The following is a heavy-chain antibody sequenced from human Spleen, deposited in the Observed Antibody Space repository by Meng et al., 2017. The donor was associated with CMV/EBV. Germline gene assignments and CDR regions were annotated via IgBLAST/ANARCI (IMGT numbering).Heavy chain of an antibody. CDR2: INPYSGGT. V-gene: IGHV1-2*02. D-gene: IGHD2-2*01. CDR1: GYTFTGYY. J-gene: IGHJ6*02. CDR3: ARERYLEPAASPDYVYFGMDV. Sequence: ASVKVSCKASGYTFTGYYIHWVRQAPGQGLEWMGWINPYSGGTNYAQKFQGRVTMTTDTSTNTVYMDLRSLRSDDTATYFCARERYLEPAASPDYVYFGMDVWGQGTTVTVSS.